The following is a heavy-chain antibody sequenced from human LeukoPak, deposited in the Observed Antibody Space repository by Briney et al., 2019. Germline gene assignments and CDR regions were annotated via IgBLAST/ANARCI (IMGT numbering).Heavy chain of an antibody. Sequence: GGSLRLSCAASGFTFSSYSMNWVRQAPGKGLEWVSSISSSSSYIYYADSVKGRFTVSRDNAKNSLYLQMNSLRAEDTAVYYCAPRYSGGNSWDAFDIWGQGTMVTVSS. J-gene: IGHJ3*02. CDR1: GFTFSSYS. CDR3: APRYSGGNSWDAFDI. CDR2: ISSSSSYI. D-gene: IGHD4-23*01. V-gene: IGHV3-21*01.